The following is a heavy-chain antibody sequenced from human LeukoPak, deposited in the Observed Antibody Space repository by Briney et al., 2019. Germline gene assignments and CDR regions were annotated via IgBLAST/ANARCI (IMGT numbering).Heavy chain of an antibody. V-gene: IGHV3-11*01. CDR2: ISSSGSTI. Sequence: GGSLRLSCAASGFTFSDYYMSSIRQAPGKGLEWVSYISSSGSTIYYADSVKGRFTISRDNAKNSLYLQMNSLRAEDTAVYYCARDRSYYYDSSGSLRYWGQGTLVTVSS. CDR3: ARDRSYYYDSSGSLRY. D-gene: IGHD3-22*01. CDR1: GFTFSDYY. J-gene: IGHJ4*02.